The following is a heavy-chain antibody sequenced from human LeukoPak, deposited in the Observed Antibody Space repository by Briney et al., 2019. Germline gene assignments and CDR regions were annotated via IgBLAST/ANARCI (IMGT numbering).Heavy chain of an antibody. D-gene: IGHD3-10*01. CDR1: GGTFSSYA. Sequence: SVKVSCKASGGTFSSYAISWVRQAPGQGLEWMGGIIPIFGTANYAQKLQGRVTMTTDTSTSTAYMELRSLRSDDTAVYYCARVLLVGPHWFDPWGQGTLVTVSS. CDR2: IIPIFGTA. V-gene: IGHV1-69*05. J-gene: IGHJ5*02. CDR3: ARVLLVGPHWFDP.